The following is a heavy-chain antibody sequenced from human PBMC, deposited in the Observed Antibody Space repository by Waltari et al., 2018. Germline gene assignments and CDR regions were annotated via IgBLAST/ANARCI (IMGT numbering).Heavy chain of an antibody. J-gene: IGHJ4*02. Sequence: EVQLVESGGALVQPGGSLRLSCAVSGFTVRANYVTWFRQAPGKGLEWLSVIYAGGTTFYADSVKDRFIVSRDNPKNTVYLQMNTLRPDDTAIYYCARADSSGWYGFDYWGQGTLVTVSS. CDR2: IYAGGTT. D-gene: IGHD6-19*01. CDR3: ARADSSGWYGFDY. V-gene: IGHV3-66*01. CDR1: GFTVRANY.